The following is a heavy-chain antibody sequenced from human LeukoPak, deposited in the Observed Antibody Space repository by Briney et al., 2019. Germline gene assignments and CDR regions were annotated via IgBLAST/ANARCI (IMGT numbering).Heavy chain of an antibody. V-gene: IGHV4-4*02. CDR1: GGSILSTNW. D-gene: IGHD1-26*01. J-gene: IGHJ4*02. CDR2: VHLNGAT. CDR3: TRESGAFSPFGF. Sequence: SGTLSLTCAVSGGSILSTNWWSWVRRPPGKGLEWIGEVHLNGATNYNPSVEGRVTTSIDKSKNHLSLEVISVTAADTAMYYCTRESGAFSPFGFWGQGTLVTVSS.